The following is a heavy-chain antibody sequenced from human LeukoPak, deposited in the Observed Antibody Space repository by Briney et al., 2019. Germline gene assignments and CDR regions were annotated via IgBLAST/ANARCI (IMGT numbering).Heavy chain of an antibody. Sequence: GGSLRLSCAASGFTFSSYAMSWVHQAPGKGLEWVSAISGSGGSTYYADSVKGRFTISRDNSKNTLYLQMNSLRAEDTAVYHCAKAPVGLTTDYWGQGTLVTVSS. CDR3: AKAPVGLTTDY. J-gene: IGHJ4*02. CDR1: GFTFSSYA. D-gene: IGHD1-26*01. V-gene: IGHV3-23*01. CDR2: ISGSGGST.